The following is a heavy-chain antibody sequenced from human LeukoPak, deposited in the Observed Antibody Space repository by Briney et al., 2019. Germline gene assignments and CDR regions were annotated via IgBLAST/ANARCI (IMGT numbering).Heavy chain of an antibody. V-gene: IGHV3-7*01. CDR2: INPDGSEK. CDR3: ARGGSGTSWYWYY. Sequence: GGSLRLSCEASGFTFSSLWMTWVRQAQGKGLEWVANINPDGSEKYYVDSVRGRFTISRDNAQNSLYLQMNSLRAEDTAIYFCARGGSGTSWYWYYWGQGTLVTVSS. CDR1: GFTFSSLW. D-gene: IGHD6-13*01. J-gene: IGHJ4*02.